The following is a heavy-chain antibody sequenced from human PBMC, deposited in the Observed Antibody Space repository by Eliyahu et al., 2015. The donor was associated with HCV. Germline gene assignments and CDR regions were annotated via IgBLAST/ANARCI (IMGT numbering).Heavy chain of an antibody. D-gene: IGHD2-8*02. CDR3: AKRGACTGGVCWYSSSWYPDY. Sequence: EVQLLESGGGLVQPGGSLRLSCAASGFTFSSYAMSWVRQAPGKGLEWVSAISGSGGSTYYADSVKGRFTISRDNSKNTLYLQMNSLRAEDTAVYYCAKRGACTGGVCWYSSSWYPDYWGQGTLVTVSS. CDR2: ISGSGGST. CDR1: GFTFSSYA. V-gene: IGHV3-23*01. J-gene: IGHJ4*02.